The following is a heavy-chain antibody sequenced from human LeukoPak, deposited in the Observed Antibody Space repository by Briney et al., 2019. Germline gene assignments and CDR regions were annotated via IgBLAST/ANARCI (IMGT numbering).Heavy chain of an antibody. CDR3: ARDLRGHYFDY. J-gene: IGHJ4*02. V-gene: IGHV3-7*03. CDR1: GFTFSSYW. CDR2: IKQDGSEK. Sequence: GGSLRLSCAASGFTFSSYWMSWVRQAPGKGLEWVANIKQDGSEKYYVDSVKGRFTISRDNAKNSLYLQMNSLRAEDTAVYYCARDLRGHYFDYWGQGTLVTVSP.